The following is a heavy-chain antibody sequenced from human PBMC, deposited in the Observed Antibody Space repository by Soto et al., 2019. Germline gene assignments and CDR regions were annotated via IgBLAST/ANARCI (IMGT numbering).Heavy chain of an antibody. D-gene: IGHD1-26*01. Sequence: EVQLVESGGGLVQPGGSLRLSCAASGFTFSGYYMDWVRQAPGKGLEWIGRSRNKDNSYYTEYAASVKGRFIISRDESRNSLYLQMNSLKTEDTAVYYCACYSGSYRRGLDYWGQGTLVTVSS. CDR2: SRNKDNSYYT. CDR3: ACYSGSYRRGLDY. CDR1: GFTFSGYY. V-gene: IGHV3-72*01. J-gene: IGHJ4*02.